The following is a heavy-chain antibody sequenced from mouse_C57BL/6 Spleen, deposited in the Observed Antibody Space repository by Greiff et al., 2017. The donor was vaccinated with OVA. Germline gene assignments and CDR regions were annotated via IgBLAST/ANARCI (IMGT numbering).Heavy chain of an antibody. V-gene: IGHV1-64*01. J-gene: IGHJ4*01. CDR3: ARAYYDYDEAMDY. D-gene: IGHD2-4*01. Sequence: QVQLQQPGAELVKPGASVKLSCKASGYTFTSYWMHWVKQRPGQGLEWIGMIHPNSGSTNYNEKFKSKATLTVDKSSSTAYMQLSSLTSEDSAVYYCARAYYDYDEAMDYWGQGTSVTVSS. CDR1: GYTFTSYW. CDR2: IHPNSGST.